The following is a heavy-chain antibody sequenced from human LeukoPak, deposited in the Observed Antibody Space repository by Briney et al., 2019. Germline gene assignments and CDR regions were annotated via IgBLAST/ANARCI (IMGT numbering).Heavy chain of an antibody. D-gene: IGHD1-26*01. J-gene: IGHJ6*02. CDR3: ARGRSRVGATPHYGMDV. V-gene: IGHV4-34*01. CDR1: GGSFSGYY. Sequence: SETLSLTCAVYGGSFSGYYWSWIRQPPGKGLEWIGEINHSGSTNYNPSLKSRVTISVDTSKNQFSLKLSSVTAADTAVYYCARGRSRVGATPHYGMDVWGQGTTVTVSS. CDR2: INHSGST.